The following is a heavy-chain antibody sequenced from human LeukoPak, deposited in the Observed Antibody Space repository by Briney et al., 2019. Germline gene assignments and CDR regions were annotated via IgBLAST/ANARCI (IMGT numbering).Heavy chain of an antibody. J-gene: IGHJ4*02. Sequence: GGSLRLSCAASGFTFSSYWMSWVRQAPGKGLEWVANIKQDGSKKNYVDSVKGRFTISRDNAKNTLYLQMNSLRAEDTAVYYCAKAYVDTTYFDSWGQGTLVTVSS. D-gene: IGHD5-18*01. CDR1: GFTFSSYW. CDR3: AKAYVDTTYFDS. V-gene: IGHV3-7*03. CDR2: IKQDGSKK.